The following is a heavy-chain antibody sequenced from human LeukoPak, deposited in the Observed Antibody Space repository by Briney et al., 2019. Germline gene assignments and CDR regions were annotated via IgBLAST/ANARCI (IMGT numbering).Heavy chain of an antibody. D-gene: IGHD3-3*01. CDR1: GGSFSGYY. V-gene: IGHV4-34*01. J-gene: IGHJ4*02. Sequence: PSETLSLTCAVYGGSFSGYYWSWIRQPPGKGLEWIGEINHSGSTNYNPSLKSRVTISVDTSKNQFSLKLSSVTAADTTVYYCARHWFLARGYFDYWGQGTLVTVSS. CDR3: ARHWFLARGYFDY. CDR2: INHSGST.